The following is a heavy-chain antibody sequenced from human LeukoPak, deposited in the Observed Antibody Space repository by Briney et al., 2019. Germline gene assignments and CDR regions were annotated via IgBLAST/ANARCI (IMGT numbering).Heavy chain of an antibody. CDR1: GGSVLNHY. CDR2: TYSNGRT. D-gene: IGHD6-13*01. V-gene: IGHV4-59*02. CDR3: GRMWAAGVYYYYYMDV. J-gene: IGHJ6*03. Sequence: SETPSLTCRVFGGSVLNHYWSWLRQSPGKGLEWIGYTYSNGRTNYNPSLKSRVNISVDTSENQFSLRLTSVTAADTAVYFCGRMWAAGVYYYYYMDVWGKGTTVSISS.